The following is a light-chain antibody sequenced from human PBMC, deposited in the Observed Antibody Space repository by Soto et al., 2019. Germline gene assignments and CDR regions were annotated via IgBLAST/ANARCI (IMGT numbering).Light chain of an antibody. V-gene: IGKV4-1*01. CDR3: QQYYISPLT. CDR2: WAS. J-gene: IGKJ4*01. CDR1: QSIFNNKNY. Sequence: DIVMTQSPDSLPVSLGERATINCKSSQSIFNNKNYLAWYQQKPGQPPKLLIYWASTRESGVHDRFSGSGSGTDFTLTISSLQAEDVAVYYCQQYYISPLTFGGGTKVEIK.